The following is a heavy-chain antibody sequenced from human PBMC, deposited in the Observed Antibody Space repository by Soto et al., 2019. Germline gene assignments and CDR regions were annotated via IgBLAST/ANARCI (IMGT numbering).Heavy chain of an antibody. V-gene: IGHV3-23*01. J-gene: IGHJ6*02. CDR3: AKETGSGLYYYGMDV. CDR2: ISGSGGST. D-gene: IGHD2-15*01. CDR1: GFTFSSYS. Sequence: GGALRLSFAAPGFTFSSYSPSWGPPAPGKGLEWVSAISGSGGSTYYADSVKGRFTISRDNSKNTLYLQMNSLRAEDTAVYYCAKETGSGLYYYGMDVWGQGTTVTVSS.